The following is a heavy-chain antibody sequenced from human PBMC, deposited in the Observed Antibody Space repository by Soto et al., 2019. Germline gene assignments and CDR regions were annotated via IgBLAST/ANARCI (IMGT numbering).Heavy chain of an antibody. D-gene: IGHD3-3*01. CDR3: AKRYDFWSGAFDY. V-gene: IGHV3-23*01. Sequence: GGFLRLSCSASGFTFSSYAMSWVRQAPGKGLEWVSAISGSGGSTYYADSVKGRFTISRDNSKNTLYLQMNSLRAEDTAVYYCAKRYDFWSGAFDYWGQGTLVTVPS. CDR2: ISGSGGST. J-gene: IGHJ4*02. CDR1: GFTFSSYA.